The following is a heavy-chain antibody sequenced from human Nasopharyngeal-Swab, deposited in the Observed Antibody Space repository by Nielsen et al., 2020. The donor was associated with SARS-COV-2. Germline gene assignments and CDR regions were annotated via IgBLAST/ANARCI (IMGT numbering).Heavy chain of an antibody. Sequence: GESLKISCAASGFTVSSNYMSWVRQAPGKGLEWVSVIYSGGSTYYADSVKGRFTISRDNSKNTLYLQMNSLRAEDTAVYYCARAAFGGYGYNWFDPWGQGTLVTVSS. CDR1: GFTVSSNY. J-gene: IGHJ5*02. CDR3: ARAAFGGYGYNWFDP. CDR2: IYSGGST. D-gene: IGHD5-12*01. V-gene: IGHV3-66*01.